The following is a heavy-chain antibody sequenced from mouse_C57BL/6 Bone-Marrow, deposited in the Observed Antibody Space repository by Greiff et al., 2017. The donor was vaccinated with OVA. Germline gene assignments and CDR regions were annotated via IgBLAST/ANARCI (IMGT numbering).Heavy chain of an antibody. Sequence: EVMLVESGGGLVKPGGSLKLSCAASGFTFSDYGMHWVRQAPEKGLEWVAYISSGSSTIYSADTVKGRFTISRDNAKNTLFLQMTSLRSEDTAMYYCAKGGYSNYNYAMDDWGQGTSVTVSS. V-gene: IGHV5-17*01. J-gene: IGHJ4*01. D-gene: IGHD2-5*01. CDR1: GFTFSDYG. CDR3: AKGGYSNYNYAMDD. CDR2: ISSGSSTI.